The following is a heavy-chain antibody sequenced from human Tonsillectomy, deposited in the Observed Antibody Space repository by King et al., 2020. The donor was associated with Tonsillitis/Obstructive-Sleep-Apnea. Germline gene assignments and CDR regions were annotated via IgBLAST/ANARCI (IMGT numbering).Heavy chain of an antibody. CDR3: AREGYSSSSPIDY. J-gene: IGHJ4*02. V-gene: IGHV3-74*01. D-gene: IGHD6-6*01. CDR1: GFTFSSYW. Sequence: VQLVESGGGLVQPGGSLRLSCAASGFTFSSYWMHLVRQAPGKGLVWVSRINSDGSSTSYADSVKGRFTISRDNTKNTLYLQMNSLRAEETAVYYCAREGYSSSSPIDYWGQGTLVTVSS. CDR2: INSDGSST.